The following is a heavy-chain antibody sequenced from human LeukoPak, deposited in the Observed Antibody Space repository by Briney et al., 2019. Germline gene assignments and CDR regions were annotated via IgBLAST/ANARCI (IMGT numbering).Heavy chain of an antibody. CDR1: GHTFTSYY. J-gene: IGHJ3*02. V-gene: IGHV1-18*01. CDR2: ISAYNGQT. CDR3: AWDSGAFEI. Sequence: GASVNVSCKASGHTFTSYYIVWVRRAPGQGLQLMGRISAYNGQTHYAQKVQGRVTMTTDPSTSTVYMELRSLTSDDTALYYCAWDSGAFEIWGQGTMVTVSS.